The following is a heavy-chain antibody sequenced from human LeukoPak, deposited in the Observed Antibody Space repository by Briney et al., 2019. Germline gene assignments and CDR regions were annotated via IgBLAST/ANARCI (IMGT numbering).Heavy chain of an antibody. Sequence: SETLSLTCTVSGGSISSTSYYWSWIRQPAGKGLEWIGRIYTSGSTNYNPSLKSRVTMSVDTSKNQFSLKLSSVTAADTAVYYCARDYYYDSSGYYLYWYFDLWGRGTLVTVSS. CDR1: GGSISSTSYY. J-gene: IGHJ2*01. V-gene: IGHV4-61*02. CDR3: ARDYYYDSSGYYLYWYFDL. CDR2: IYTSGST. D-gene: IGHD3-22*01.